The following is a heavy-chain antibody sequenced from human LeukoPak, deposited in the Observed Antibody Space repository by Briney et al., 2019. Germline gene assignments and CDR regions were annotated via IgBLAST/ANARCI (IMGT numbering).Heavy chain of an antibody. V-gene: IGHV1-2*02. CDR3: ARVQRSSVVVAAPLYY. CDR1: GYTFTSYY. D-gene: IGHD2-15*01. CDR2: INPNSGGT. J-gene: IGHJ4*02. Sequence: ASVKVSCKASGYTFTSYYMHWVRQAPGQGLEWMGWINPNSGGTNYAQKSQGRVTMTRDTSISTAYMELSRLRSDDTAVYYCARVQRSSVVVAAPLYYWGQGTLVTVSS.